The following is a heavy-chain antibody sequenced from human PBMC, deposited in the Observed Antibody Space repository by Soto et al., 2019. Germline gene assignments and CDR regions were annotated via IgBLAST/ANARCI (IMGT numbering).Heavy chain of an antibody. Sequence: QVQLVQSGAEVKKPGSSVKVSCKASGGTFSSYTISWVRQAPGQGREWMGRIIPILGIANYAKKFQGRVTITANNSTSTAYMELSSLEADDTAVYYCARVGKGLPFDFWGQGTLVTRS. V-gene: IGHV1-69*02. CDR2: IIPILGIA. CDR3: ARVGKGLPFDF. J-gene: IGHJ4*02. CDR1: GGTFSSYT. D-gene: IGHD5-18*01.